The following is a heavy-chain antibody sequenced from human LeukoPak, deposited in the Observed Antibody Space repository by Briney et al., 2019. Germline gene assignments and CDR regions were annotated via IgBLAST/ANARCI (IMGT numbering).Heavy chain of an antibody. J-gene: IGHJ4*02. Sequence: PSETLSLTCTVSGGSISSYYWSWIRQPPGKGLEWIGYIYYSGSTNYNPSLKSRVTISVDTSKNQFSLKLSSVTAADTAVYYCARRDDSSGYYSLDYWGQGTLVTVSS. CDR3: ARRDDSSGYYSLDY. CDR2: IYYSGST. CDR1: GGSISSYY. D-gene: IGHD3-22*01. V-gene: IGHV4-59*08.